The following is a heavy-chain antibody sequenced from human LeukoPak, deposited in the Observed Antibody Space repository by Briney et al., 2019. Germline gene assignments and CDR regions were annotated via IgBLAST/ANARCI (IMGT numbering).Heavy chain of an antibody. CDR2: IYTSGST. V-gene: IGHV4-61*02. CDR3: AREEVSSGWYLGYYFDY. CDR1: GGSISSGSYY. J-gene: IGHJ4*02. D-gene: IGHD6-19*01. Sequence: PSETLSLTCTVSGGSISSGSYYWSWIRQPAGKGLEWIGRIYTSGSTNYNPSLKSRVTISVDTSKNQFSLKLSSVTAADTAVYYCAREEVSSGWYLGYYFDYWGQGTLVTVSS.